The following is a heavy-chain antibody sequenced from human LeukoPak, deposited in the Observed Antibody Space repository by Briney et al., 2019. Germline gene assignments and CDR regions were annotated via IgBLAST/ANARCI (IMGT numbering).Heavy chain of an antibody. CDR3: AQIEDYGDYYFDY. CDR2: IYYSGST. D-gene: IGHD4-17*01. J-gene: IGHJ4*02. CDR1: GGSISSYY. V-gene: IGHV4-59*01. Sequence: SETLSLTCTVSGGSISSYYWSWIRQPPGKGLEWIGHIYYSGSTNYNPSLKSRVTISVDTSKNQFSLKLSSVTAADTAVYYCAQIEDYGDYYFDYWGQGTLVTVSS.